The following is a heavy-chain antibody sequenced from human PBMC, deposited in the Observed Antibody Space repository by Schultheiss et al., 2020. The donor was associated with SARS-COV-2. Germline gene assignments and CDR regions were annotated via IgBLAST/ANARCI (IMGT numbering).Heavy chain of an antibody. J-gene: IGHJ6*03. CDR1: GGSISSYY. CDR3: AGVPAVTFRYYYYYHMDV. V-gene: IGHV4-34*01. Sequence: SETLSLTCTVSGGSISSYYWSWIRQPPGKGLEWIGEINHSGSTNYNPSLKSRVTISVDTSKNQFSLKLSSVTAADTAVYYCAGVPAVTFRYYYYYHMDVWGKGTTVTVSS. CDR2: INHSGST. D-gene: IGHD2-2*01.